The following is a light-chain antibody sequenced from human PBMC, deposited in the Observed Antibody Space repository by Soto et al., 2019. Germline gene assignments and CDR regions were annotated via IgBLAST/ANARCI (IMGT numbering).Light chain of an antibody. CDR2: DTS. V-gene: IGKV1-33*01. CDR1: QDISNY. Sequence: DIQMTHSPSSLSAAVGDRVTITFQASQDISNYLNWYQQKPGKAPKILIYDTSNLEPGVPSRFSGSRSGTHFTFTITSLQPEDFATYYCQQYADVPLTFGGGTKVDIK. CDR3: QQYADVPLT. J-gene: IGKJ4*01.